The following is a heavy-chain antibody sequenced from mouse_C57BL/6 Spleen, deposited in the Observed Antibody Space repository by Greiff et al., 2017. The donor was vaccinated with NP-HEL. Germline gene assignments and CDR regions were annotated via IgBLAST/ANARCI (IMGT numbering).Heavy chain of an antibody. Sequence: EVQLQQSGAELVRPGASVKLSCTASGFNIKDYYMHWVKQRPEQGLEWIGRIDPEDGDTEYAPKFQGKATMTADTSSNTAYLQLSSLTSEDTAVYYCIYYDYDDYYAMDYWGQGTSVTVSS. CDR1: GFNIKDYY. J-gene: IGHJ4*01. CDR2: IDPEDGDT. V-gene: IGHV14-1*01. CDR3: IYYDYDDYYAMDY. D-gene: IGHD2-4*01.